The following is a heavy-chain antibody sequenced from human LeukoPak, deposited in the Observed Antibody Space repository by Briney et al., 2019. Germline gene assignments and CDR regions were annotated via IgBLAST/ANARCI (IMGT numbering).Heavy chain of an antibody. Sequence: PGGSLRLSCAASGFTFRSYAMSWVRQAPGKGLEWVSAISGSGGSTYYADSVKGRFTISRDNSKNTLYLQMNSLRAEDTAVYYCAKDLMGYCRSTSCSGDNSDEAFDIWGQGTMVTVSS. CDR1: GFTFRSYA. V-gene: IGHV3-23*01. CDR3: AKDLMGYCRSTSCSGDNSDEAFDI. CDR2: ISGSGGST. J-gene: IGHJ3*02. D-gene: IGHD2-2*01.